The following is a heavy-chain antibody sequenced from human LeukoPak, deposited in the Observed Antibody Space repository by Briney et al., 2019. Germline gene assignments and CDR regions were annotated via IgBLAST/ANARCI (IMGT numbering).Heavy chain of an antibody. CDR1: GGSFSGHY. J-gene: IGHJ5*02. V-gene: IGHV4-34*01. CDR3: ARGGLEYCSSASCYARFDP. D-gene: IGHD2-2*01. CDR2: INHRGNT. Sequence: SETLSLTCAVYGGSFSGHYWSWIRQPPGKGLEWIGEINHRGNTNYNPSLKSRVTISLDTSKNQLSLKLTSVTAADTAVYYCARGGLEYCSSASCYARFDPWGQGTLVTVSS.